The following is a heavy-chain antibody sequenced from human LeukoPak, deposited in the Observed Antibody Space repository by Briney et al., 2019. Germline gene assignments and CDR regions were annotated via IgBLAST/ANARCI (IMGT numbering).Heavy chain of an antibody. CDR1: GGSISSYY. CDR2: IYYSGST. CDR3: ARVKTQQLYFDY. D-gene: IGHD6-13*01. V-gene: IGHV4-59*01. Sequence: LVKPSETLSLTCTVSGGSISSYYWSWIRQPPGKGLEWIGYIYYSGSTNYNPSLKSRVTISVDTSKNKFSLKLSSVTAADTAVYYCARVKTQQLYFDYWGQGTLVTVSS. J-gene: IGHJ4*02.